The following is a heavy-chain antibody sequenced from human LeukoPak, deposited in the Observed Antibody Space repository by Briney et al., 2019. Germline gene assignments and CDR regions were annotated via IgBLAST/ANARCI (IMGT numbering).Heavy chain of an antibody. Sequence: SETLSLTCTVSGVSISSYYWSWIRQPPGKGLEWIGYIYHSGSTYYNPSLKSRVTISVDRSKNQFSLKLSSVTAADTAVYYCARTDDYGDHRGFDYWGQGTLVTVSS. CDR1: GVSISSYY. CDR2: IYHSGST. CDR3: ARTDDYGDHRGFDY. J-gene: IGHJ4*02. V-gene: IGHV4-59*12. D-gene: IGHD4-17*01.